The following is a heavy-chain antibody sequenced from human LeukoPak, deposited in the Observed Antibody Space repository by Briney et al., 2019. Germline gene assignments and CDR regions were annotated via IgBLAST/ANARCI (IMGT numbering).Heavy chain of an antibody. V-gene: IGHV3-23*01. D-gene: IGHD7-27*01. J-gene: IGHJ4*02. Sequence: GGSLRLSCAASGFTFSSYAMHWVRQAPGKGLEWVSTITTGDGNTYYADSVKGRFTVSRDDSKNTLYLQMNSLRAEDTAVYYCAKDGGLWVSAHWGDSWGRGTLVTVSS. CDR1: GFTFSSYA. CDR2: ITTGDGNT. CDR3: AKDGGLWVSAHWGDS.